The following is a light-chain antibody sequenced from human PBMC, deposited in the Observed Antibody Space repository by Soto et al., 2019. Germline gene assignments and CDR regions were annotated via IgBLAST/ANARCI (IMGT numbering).Light chain of an antibody. CDR2: DAS. Sequence: EIVLTQSPATLSLSPGERATLSCRASQSVSSYLAWYQQKPGQAPRLLIYDASNRATGIPARFSGSGSGTDFTLTISSLEPEDFVVYYCQQYGYSPITFGQGTRLEI. J-gene: IGKJ5*01. CDR3: QQYGYSPIT. CDR1: QSVSSY. V-gene: IGKV3-11*01.